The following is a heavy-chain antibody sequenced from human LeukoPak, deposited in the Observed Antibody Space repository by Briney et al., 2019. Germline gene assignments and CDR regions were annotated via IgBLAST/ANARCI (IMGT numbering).Heavy chain of an antibody. CDR3: AKTRPLDSSSWSHGDY. D-gene: IGHD6-13*01. CDR1: GFTFSSYA. J-gene: IGHJ4*02. CDR2: ISGSGDST. V-gene: IGHV3-23*01. Sequence: GSLRLSCAASGFTFSSYAMSWVRQAPGKGLEWVSAISGSGDSTYYGDSVKGRFTISRGNSKNTLYLQMNSLRAEDTAVYYCAKTRPLDSSSWSHGDYWGQGTLVTVSS.